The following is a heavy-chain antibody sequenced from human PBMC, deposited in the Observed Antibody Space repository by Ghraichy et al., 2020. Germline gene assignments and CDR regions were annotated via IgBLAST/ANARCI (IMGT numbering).Heavy chain of an antibody. V-gene: IGHV3-30*18. CDR1: GFTFSSYG. Sequence: GGSLRLSCAASGFTFSSYGMHWVRQAPGKGLEWVAVISYDGSNKYYADSVKGRFTISRDNSKNTLYLQMNSLRAEDTAVYYCAKDRAGYGDYLSYWGQGTLVTVSS. CDR3: AKDRAGYGDYLSY. J-gene: IGHJ4*02. D-gene: IGHD4-17*01. CDR2: ISYDGSNK.